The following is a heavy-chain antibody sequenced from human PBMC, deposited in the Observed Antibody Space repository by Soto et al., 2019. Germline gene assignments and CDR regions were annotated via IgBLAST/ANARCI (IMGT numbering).Heavy chain of an antibody. CDR1: GDSISTYY. CDR3: ARGAKYYDFWSGYSRYYYYYYYGMDV. V-gene: IGHV4-59*01. J-gene: IGHJ6*02. Sequence: SETLSLTCTVSGDSISTYYWSWIRQPPGKGLQWIGYIFYSGGTAYNPSLKSRVTISLDMSKKQISLKLSSVTTADTATYFCARGAKYYDFWSGYSRYYYYYYYGMDVWGQGTTVTVSS. D-gene: IGHD3-3*01. CDR2: IFYSGGT.